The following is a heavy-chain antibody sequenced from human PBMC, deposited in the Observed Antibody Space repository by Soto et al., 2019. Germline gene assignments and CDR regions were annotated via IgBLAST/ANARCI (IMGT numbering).Heavy chain of an antibody. V-gene: IGHV3-33*08. CDR2: IWYDGSNK. J-gene: IGHJ3*02. Sequence: GGSLRLSCAASGFTFSSYGMHWVRQAPGKGLEWGAVIWYDGSNKYYADSVKGRFTISRDNSKNTLYLQMNSLRAEDTAVYYCARERNCDGNDAFDIWGQGTMVTVSS. D-gene: IGHD1-1*01. CDR1: GFTFSSYG. CDR3: ARERNCDGNDAFDI.